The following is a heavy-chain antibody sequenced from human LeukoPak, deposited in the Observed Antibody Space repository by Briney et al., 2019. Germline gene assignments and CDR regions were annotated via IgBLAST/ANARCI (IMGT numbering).Heavy chain of an antibody. CDR2: IYYTGST. Sequence: SETLSLTCTVSGGSISGYYWTWIRQPPGKGLEWIGYIYYTGSTNYNPSLKSRVTISVDTSKNQFSLNLSSVTAADTALYYCARFDRDGYNLDYWGQRTLVTVSS. D-gene: IGHD5-24*01. CDR1: GGSISGYY. CDR3: ARFDRDGYNLDY. V-gene: IGHV4-59*01. J-gene: IGHJ4*02.